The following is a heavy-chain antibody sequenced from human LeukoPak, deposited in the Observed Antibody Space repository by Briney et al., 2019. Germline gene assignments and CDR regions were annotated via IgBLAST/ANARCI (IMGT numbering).Heavy chain of an antibody. Sequence: PSETLSLTCTVSGGSISSSSYYWGWIRQPPGKGLEWIGSIYYSGSTYYNPSLKSRVTMSVDTSKNQFSLKLSSVTAADTAVYYCARDGPRVSSGWQKFDYWGQGTLVTVSS. CDR2: IYYSGST. D-gene: IGHD6-19*01. CDR1: GGSISSSSYY. V-gene: IGHV4-39*07. CDR3: ARDGPRVSSGWQKFDY. J-gene: IGHJ4*02.